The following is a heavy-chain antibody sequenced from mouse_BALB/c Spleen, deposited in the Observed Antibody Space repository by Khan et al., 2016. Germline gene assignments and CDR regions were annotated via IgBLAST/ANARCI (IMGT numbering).Heavy chain of an antibody. CDR1: GFTFTDYY. CDR2: IRNKANGYTT. V-gene: IGHV7-3*02. Sequence: EVELVESGGGLVQPGGSLRLSCATSGFTFTDYYMSWVRQPPGKALEWLGFIRNKANGYTTEYSASVKGRFTISRDNSQSILYLQMNTLRAEDSATYYCARDMGDGYAMDYWGQGTSVTVSS. D-gene: IGHD3-3*01. J-gene: IGHJ4*01. CDR3: ARDMGDGYAMDY.